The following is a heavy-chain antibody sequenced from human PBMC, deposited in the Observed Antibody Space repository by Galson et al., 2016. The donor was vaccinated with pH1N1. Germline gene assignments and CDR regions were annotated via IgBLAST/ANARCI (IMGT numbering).Heavy chain of an antibody. CDR3: ARRYFLDY. V-gene: IGHV1-69*05. CDR1: GGSFRNFV. J-gene: IGHJ4*02. CDR2: LMPIFNTP. Sequence: SVKVSCKASGGSFRNFVVSWMRQAPGQGLEWMGGLMPIFNTPKYAQKFQGRISLTRDTSTNSVYMELTTLRPDDSATYFCARRYFLDYWGQGTLVTVSS.